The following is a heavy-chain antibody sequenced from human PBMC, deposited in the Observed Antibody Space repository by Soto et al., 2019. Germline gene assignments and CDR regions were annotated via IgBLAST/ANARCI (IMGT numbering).Heavy chain of an antibody. J-gene: IGHJ4*02. CDR3: ARENPDSNYFDY. CDR2: IWYDGSNK. D-gene: IGHD3-22*01. Sequence: PGGSLRLSCAASGFTFSSYGMHWVRQAPGKGLEWVAVIWYDGSNKYYADSVKGRFTISRDNSKNTLYLQMNSLRAEDTAVYYCARENPDSNYFDYWGQGTLVTV. V-gene: IGHV3-33*01. CDR1: GFTFSSYG.